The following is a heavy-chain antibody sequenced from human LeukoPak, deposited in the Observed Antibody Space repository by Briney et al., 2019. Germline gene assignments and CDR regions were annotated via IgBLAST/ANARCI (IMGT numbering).Heavy chain of an antibody. V-gene: IGHV1-69*08. D-gene: IGHD2/OR15-2a*01. CDR3: ARDSSFDVVSCFYSSHMGV. J-gene: IGHJ6*03. CDR2: IIPIFGTS. Sequence: SVKVSCTASGVTFSNSTLNWVRQAPGQGLEWMGRIIPIFGTSNYAPKFRDRVSITADTSTSTAYLEMSSLTSDDTALYYCARDSSFDVVSCFYSSHMGVWGEGTTVTVS. CDR1: GVTFSNST.